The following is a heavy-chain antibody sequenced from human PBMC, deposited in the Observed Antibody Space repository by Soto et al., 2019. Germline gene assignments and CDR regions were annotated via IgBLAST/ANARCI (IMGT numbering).Heavy chain of an antibody. J-gene: IGHJ4*02. V-gene: IGHV3-30*18. CDR1: GFTFGGYG. CDR3: AKEAGIAVNGAIDY. CDR2: ISYDGGST. D-gene: IGHD6-19*01. Sequence: QVRLVESGGGVVQPGRFLRLSCAASGFTFGGYGMHWVRQAPGKGLEWVAVISYDGGSTYSADSVKGRFTISRDSSKNTLYLQMINLRVEDTAVYYCAKEAGIAVNGAIDYWGQGTLVTVSS.